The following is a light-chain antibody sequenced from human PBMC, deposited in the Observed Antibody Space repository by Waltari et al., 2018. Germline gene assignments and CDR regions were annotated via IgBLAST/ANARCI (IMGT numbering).Light chain of an antibody. CDR3: SSFAGSNNLV. CDR2: EVS. CDR1: SSDVGGYKY. J-gene: IGLJ2*01. V-gene: IGLV2-8*01. Sequence: QSALTQPPSASGSPGQSVTISCTGTSSDVGGYKYVSWYQKHPGKAPKLIIYEVSKQPSGVPDRFSGSKSGNTASLTVSGLQAEDEADYYCSSFAGSNNLVFGGGTKLTVL.